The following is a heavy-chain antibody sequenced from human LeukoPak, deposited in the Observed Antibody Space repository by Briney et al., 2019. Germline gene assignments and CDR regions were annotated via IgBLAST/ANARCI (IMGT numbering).Heavy chain of an antibody. Sequence: SETLSLTCAVYGGSFSGYYWSWIRQPPGKGLEWIGEINHSGSTNYNPSLKSRVTISVDTSKNQFSLKLSSVTAADTAVYYCARERPIAVAGYYYYYYYMDVWGKGTTVTIPS. D-gene: IGHD6-19*01. CDR3: ARERPIAVAGYYYYYYYMDV. CDR2: INHSGST. CDR1: GGSFSGYY. J-gene: IGHJ6*03. V-gene: IGHV4-34*01.